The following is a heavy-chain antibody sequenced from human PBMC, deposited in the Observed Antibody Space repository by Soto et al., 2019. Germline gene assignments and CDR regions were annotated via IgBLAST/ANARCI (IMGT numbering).Heavy chain of an antibody. CDR1: GGTFNSYT. J-gene: IGHJ4*02. D-gene: IGHD3-10*01. CDR2: VNPIVGMS. V-gene: IGHV1-69*02. CDR3: ATSYGSGSTPFDS. Sequence: QVQLVQSGPEVKKPGSSVKVSCTASGGTFNSYTLNWVRQAPGQRPEWVGRVNPIVGMSTSASKFQGRVTLTADKSTNRAYMDLTGLKSEDKAVYYCATSYGSGSTPFDSWGQGTLVTVAS.